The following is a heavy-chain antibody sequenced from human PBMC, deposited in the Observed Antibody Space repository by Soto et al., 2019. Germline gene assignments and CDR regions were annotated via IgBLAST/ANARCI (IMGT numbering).Heavy chain of an antibody. J-gene: IGHJ4*02. D-gene: IGHD6-13*01. CDR3: ARAYLNSSSWYAFDY. Sequence: SETLSLTCAVYGGSFSGYYWSWIRQPPGKGLEWIGEINHSGSTNYNPSLKSRVTISVDTSKNQFSLKLSSVTAADTAVYYCARAYLNSSSWYAFDYWGQGTLVTVSS. CDR1: GGSFSGYY. V-gene: IGHV4-34*01. CDR2: INHSGST.